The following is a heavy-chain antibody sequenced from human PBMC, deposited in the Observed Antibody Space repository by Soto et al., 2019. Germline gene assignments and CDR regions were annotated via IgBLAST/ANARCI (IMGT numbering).Heavy chain of an antibody. CDR1: GYTFTSYE. CDR3: ARGELLWFGELLR. CDR2: MNPNSGDT. D-gene: IGHD3-10*01. J-gene: IGHJ4*02. V-gene: IGHV1-8*01. Sequence: QVQLVQSGAEVKKPGASVKVSCEASGYTFTSYEINWVRQATGQGLEWMGWMNPNSGDTGYAQKVQGEGTMTRNTSISTAYMELSSLRSEDTAVYYCARGELLWFGELLRWGQGTLVTVSS.